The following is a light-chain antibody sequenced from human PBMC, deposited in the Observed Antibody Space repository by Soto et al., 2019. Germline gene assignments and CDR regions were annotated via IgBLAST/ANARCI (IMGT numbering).Light chain of an antibody. CDR3: QQYGTSPLT. CDR2: GAS. CDR1: QTVKNEY. V-gene: IGKV3-20*01. Sequence: ETVLTQSPDTLSLSPGEGATLSCRASQTVKNEYLAWYQQRRGLAPRLLIYGASGRATGISDRFSGSGSGTDFTLTITRLEPEDFAVYYCQQYGTSPLTFGGGTKVDIK. J-gene: IGKJ4*01.